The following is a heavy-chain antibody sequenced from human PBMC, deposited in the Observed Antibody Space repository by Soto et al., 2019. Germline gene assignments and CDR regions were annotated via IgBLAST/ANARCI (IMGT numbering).Heavy chain of an antibody. J-gene: IGHJ4*02. V-gene: IGHV3-23*01. D-gene: IGHD4-17*01. CDR1: GFTFSRDG. Sequence: SGGSLRLSCAASGFTFSRDGMSWVRQAPGKGLEWVSLITDNGGSTYYADSVKGRFTISRDNTKNTLSLQMNSLRAEDTAVYYCAKERATTTAFDYWGQGALVTVSS. CDR3: AKERATTTAFDY. CDR2: ITDNGGST.